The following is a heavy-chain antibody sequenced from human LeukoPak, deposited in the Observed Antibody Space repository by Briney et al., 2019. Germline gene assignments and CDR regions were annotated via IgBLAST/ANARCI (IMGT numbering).Heavy chain of an antibody. CDR3: ARPGQLGEYTPYYFDY. D-gene: IGHD7-27*01. J-gene: IGHJ4*02. V-gene: IGHV5-51*01. CDR1: GYSFTSYW. Sequence: GESLQISCQGSGYSFTSYWIGWVRQLPGKGLEWMGIIYPVDSDTRYSPSFQGQVTISADKSISTAYLQWSSLKASDTAMYYCARPGQLGEYTPYYFDYWGQGTLVTVSS. CDR2: IYPVDSDT.